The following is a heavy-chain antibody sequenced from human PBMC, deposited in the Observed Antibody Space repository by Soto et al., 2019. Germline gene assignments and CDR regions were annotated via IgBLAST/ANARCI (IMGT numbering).Heavy chain of an antibody. J-gene: IGHJ3*02. D-gene: IGHD2-21*02. Sequence: QVQLVQSGAEVKKSGASVKVSCKASGYTFTNYAMHWVRQAPGQRLEWMGRNNAGNGNTKYSQQFQGRVTITRDTSASTAYMELSSLRSEDTAVYYCARAAYCGSDSCSDAFDIWGQGTVVTVSS. V-gene: IGHV1-3*01. CDR3: ARAAYCGSDSCSDAFDI. CDR2: NNAGNGNT. CDR1: GYTFTNYA.